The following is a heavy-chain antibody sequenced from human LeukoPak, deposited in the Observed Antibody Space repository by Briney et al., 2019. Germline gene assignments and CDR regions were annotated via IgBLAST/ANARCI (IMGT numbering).Heavy chain of an antibody. V-gene: IGHV1-18*01. CDR2: INPFNGNT. Sequence: ASVKVSCKASGYTFNTHGICSVRQAPGQGLEWMRGINPFNGNTNDTKKLHGRVTMSIETITSPAYLELWSLTPDETTRYFCVRENEFSEWSFDYWGQGTVVTVSS. D-gene: IGHD3-3*01. J-gene: IGHJ4*02. CDR1: GYTFNTHG. CDR3: VRENEFSEWSFDY.